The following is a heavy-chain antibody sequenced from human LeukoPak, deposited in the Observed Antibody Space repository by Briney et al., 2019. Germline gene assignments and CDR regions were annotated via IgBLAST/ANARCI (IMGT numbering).Heavy chain of an antibody. J-gene: IGHJ4*02. V-gene: IGHV3-23*01. D-gene: IGHD1-14*01. CDR2: ISSNGADT. CDR3: ANYRKPQGLDY. CDR1: RFAFSTYA. Sequence: PGGSLRLSCAVSRFAFSTYAMTWVRQAPGQGLEYVSTISSNGADTYYADSVKGRFTISRDNSKNTLYLQMTSLRVEDTAVYYCANYRKPQGLDYWGQGILVTVSS.